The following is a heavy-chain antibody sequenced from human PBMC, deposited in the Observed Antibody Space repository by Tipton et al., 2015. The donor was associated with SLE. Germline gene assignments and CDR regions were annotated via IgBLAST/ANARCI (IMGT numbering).Heavy chain of an antibody. J-gene: IGHJ6*03. CDR1: GYSISSGYY. Sequence: TLSLTCAVSGYSISSGYYWGWIRQPPGKGLEWIGSIYHSGSTYYNPSLKSRVTISVDTSKNQFSLKLSSVTAADTAVYYCARDSGIAVDNYYYYYMDVWGKGTTVTVSS. D-gene: IGHD6-19*01. V-gene: IGHV4-38-2*02. CDR3: ARDSGIAVDNYYYYYMDV. CDR2: IYHSGST.